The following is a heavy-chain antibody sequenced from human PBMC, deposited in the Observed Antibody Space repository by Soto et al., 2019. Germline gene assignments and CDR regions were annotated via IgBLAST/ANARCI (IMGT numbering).Heavy chain of an antibody. CDR2: IYPGDSDT. CDR1: GYSFTSYW. Sequence: HGESLKISCKGSGYSFTSYWIGWVRQMPGKGLEWMGIIYPGDSDTRYSPSFQGQVTISADKSISTAYLQWSSLKASDTAMYYCARHAIVATTETYYYYMDVWGKGTTVTVSS. V-gene: IGHV5-51*01. D-gene: IGHD5-12*01. J-gene: IGHJ6*03. CDR3: ARHAIVATTETYYYYMDV.